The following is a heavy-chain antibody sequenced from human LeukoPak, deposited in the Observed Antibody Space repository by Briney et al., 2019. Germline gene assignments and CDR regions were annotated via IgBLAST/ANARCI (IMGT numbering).Heavy chain of an antibody. Sequence: SETLSLTCTVSGGSISSHYWSWIRQPPGKGLEWIGYIYYSGSTNYNPSLKSRVTISVDTSKNQFSLKLSSVAAADTAVYYCARGSYYDFWSGYYQRYYYMDVWGKGTTVTVSS. J-gene: IGHJ6*03. CDR1: GGSISSHY. CDR3: ARGSYYDFWSGYYQRYYYMDV. D-gene: IGHD3-3*01. V-gene: IGHV4-59*11. CDR2: IYYSGST.